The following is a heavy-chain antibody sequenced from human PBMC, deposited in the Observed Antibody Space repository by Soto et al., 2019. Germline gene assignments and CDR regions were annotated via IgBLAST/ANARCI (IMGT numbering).Heavy chain of an antibody. CDR2: TSNTANSYTT. J-gene: IGHJ2*01. V-gene: IGHV3-72*01. CDR1: GFTFSDPY. Sequence: EVQLVESGGGLVQPGGSLRLSCAASGFTFSDPYMDCVRHAPGKGLEWVGRTSNTANSYTTEYAASLKGRFTISRDDSRSSLYLQMNSMKTDHTAVYYCARIMTNSWYFDLSGRGALVTVST. CDR3: ARIMTNSWYFDL. D-gene: IGHD3-16*01.